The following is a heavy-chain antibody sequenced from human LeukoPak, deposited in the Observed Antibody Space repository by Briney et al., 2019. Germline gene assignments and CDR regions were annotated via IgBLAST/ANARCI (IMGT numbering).Heavy chain of an antibody. CDR2: INGDGSST. J-gene: IGHJ6*02. CDR1: GFTFNNYW. D-gene: IGHD6-19*01. CDR3: AREEHVPVPGKGYYYYGMDV. V-gene: IGHV3-74*01. Sequence: GGSLRLSCAASGFTFNNYWMHWVRQVPGKGLVWVSRINGDGSSTAYADSVKGRFTISRDNAKNTLCLQMNSLRVEDTAVYYCAREEHVPVPGKGYYYYGMDVWGQGTTVTVSS.